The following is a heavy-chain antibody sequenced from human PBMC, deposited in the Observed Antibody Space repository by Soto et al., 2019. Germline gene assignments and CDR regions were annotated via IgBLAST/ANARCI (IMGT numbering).Heavy chain of an antibody. V-gene: IGHV4-34*01. J-gene: IGHJ5*02. D-gene: IGHD4-17*01. CDR1: GGSFSGYY. CDR2: INHSGST. CDR3: ARGIRFVFGQPTVTGWFDP. Sequence: QVQLQQWGAGLLKPSETLSLTCAVYGGSFSGYYWSWIRQPPGKGLEWIGEINHSGSTNYNPSLKSRVTISVDTSKNQFSLKLSSVTAADTAVYYCARGIRFVFGQPTVTGWFDPWGQGTLVTVSS.